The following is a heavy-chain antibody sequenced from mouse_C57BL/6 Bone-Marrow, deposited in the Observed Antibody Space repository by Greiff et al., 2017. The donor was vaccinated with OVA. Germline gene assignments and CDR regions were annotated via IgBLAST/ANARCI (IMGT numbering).Heavy chain of an antibody. V-gene: IGHV2-5*01. D-gene: IGHD1-1*01. CDR3: AKRGGTVVEPPPY. CDR1: GFSLTSYG. CDR2: IWRGGST. Sequence: QVQLQQSGPGLVQPSQSLSITCTVSGFSLTSYGVHWVRQSPGKGLEWLGVIWRGGSTDYNAAFMSRMSITKENSKSPVFFKMNSLQADEPAISYCAKRGGTVVEPPPYWGQGTTLTVSS. J-gene: IGHJ2*01.